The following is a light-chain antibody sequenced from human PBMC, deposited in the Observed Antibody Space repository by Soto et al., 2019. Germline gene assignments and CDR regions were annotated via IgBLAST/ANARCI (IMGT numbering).Light chain of an antibody. CDR3: AAWDDSLKGWV. J-gene: IGLJ3*02. CDR1: SSNIGSNY. Sequence: QSVLTQPPSASGTPGQRVTISCSGSSSNIGSNYVYWYQQLPETAPKLLIYSNNQRPSGVPDRFSGSKSGTSASLAISGLQSEDEADYYCAAWDDSLKGWVFGGGTKLTVL. V-gene: IGLV1-44*01. CDR2: SNN.